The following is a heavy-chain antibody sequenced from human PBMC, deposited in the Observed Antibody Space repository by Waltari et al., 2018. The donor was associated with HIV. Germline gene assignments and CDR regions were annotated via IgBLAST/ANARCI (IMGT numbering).Heavy chain of an antibody. CDR1: GGSLSSSY. CDR2: TSYSGST. D-gene: IGHD3-22*01. V-gene: IGHV4-59*01. CDR3: AKAPIYYDSSSGAFDI. Sequence: QVQLQESGTGLVKPSATLSLTCTVSGGSLSSSYWSWMRQPPGKGLEWIAYTSYSGSTNYNPSLKSRVTISLDTSKNQFSLKLTSVTAADTAVYYCAKAPIYYDSSSGAFDIWGQGTMVTVSS. J-gene: IGHJ3*02.